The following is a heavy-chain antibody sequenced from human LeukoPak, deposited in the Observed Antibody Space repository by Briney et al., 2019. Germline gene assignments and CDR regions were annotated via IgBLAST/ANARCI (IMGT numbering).Heavy chain of an antibody. CDR3: ARGDGFGGYDLISY. CDR2: IIAYNGNT. D-gene: IGHD5-12*01. CDR1: GYTFTSYG. Sequence: ASVKVSCKASGYTFTSYGIGWVRQAPGEGLEWMGWIIAYNGNTNYAQKLQGRVTMTTDTSTSTSYMELRSLRSDDTAVYYCARGDGFGGYDLISYWGQGTLVTVSS. J-gene: IGHJ4*02. V-gene: IGHV1-18*01.